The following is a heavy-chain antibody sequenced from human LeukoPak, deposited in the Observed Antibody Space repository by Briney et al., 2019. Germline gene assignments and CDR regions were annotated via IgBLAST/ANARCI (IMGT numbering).Heavy chain of an antibody. Sequence: GGSLRLSCAASGFTFSSYAMSWVRQAPGKGLEWVAVIWYDGSNKYYADSVKGRFTISRDNSKNTLSLQMNSLRAEDTAVYYCARDLAAGPDYWGQGTLVTVSS. CDR3: ARDLAAGPDY. V-gene: IGHV3-33*08. D-gene: IGHD6-13*01. CDR2: IWYDGSNK. CDR1: GFTFSSYA. J-gene: IGHJ4*02.